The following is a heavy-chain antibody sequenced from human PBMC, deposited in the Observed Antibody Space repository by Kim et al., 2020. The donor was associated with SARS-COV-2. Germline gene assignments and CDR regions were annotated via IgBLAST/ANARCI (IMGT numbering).Heavy chain of an antibody. CDR3: ARVRLDYYYGMDV. Sequence: SETLSLTCTVSGGSISSYYWSWIRQPPGKGLEWMGYIYDSGSTNYNPSLKSRVTISVDTSKNQFSLKLSSVTAADTAVYYCARVRLDYYYGMDVWGQETTVTVSS. CDR2: IYDSGST. CDR1: GGSISSYY. J-gene: IGHJ6*02. V-gene: IGHV4-59*01. D-gene: IGHD6-6*01.